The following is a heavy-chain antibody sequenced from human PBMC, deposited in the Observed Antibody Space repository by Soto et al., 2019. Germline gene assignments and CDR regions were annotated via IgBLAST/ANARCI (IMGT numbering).Heavy chain of an antibody. V-gene: IGHV4-59*01. CDR3: AREGYSSRWNPIDY. Sequence: SETLSLTCTVSGFSISFYYWSWIRPPPGKGLEWIAYIDSSGSTKYNPSLKSRVTISLDTSRNQLSLKLNSVTAADTAVYYCAREGYSSRWNPIDYWGQGTQVTVSS. CDR2: IDSSGST. CDR1: GFSISFYY. J-gene: IGHJ4*02. D-gene: IGHD6-13*01.